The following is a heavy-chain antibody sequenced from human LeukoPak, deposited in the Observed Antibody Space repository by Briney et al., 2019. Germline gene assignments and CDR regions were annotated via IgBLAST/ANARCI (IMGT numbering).Heavy chain of an antibody. V-gene: IGHV1-24*01. Sequence: GASVKVSCKVSGYTLTELSMHWVRQAPGKGLEWMGGFDPEDGETIYAQKFQGRVTMTEDTSTDTAYMELGSLRSEDTAVYYCATERVTTESTSGWFDPWGQGTLVTVSS. CDR2: FDPEDGET. D-gene: IGHD4-17*01. J-gene: IGHJ5*02. CDR3: ATERVTTESTSGWFDP. CDR1: GYTLTELS.